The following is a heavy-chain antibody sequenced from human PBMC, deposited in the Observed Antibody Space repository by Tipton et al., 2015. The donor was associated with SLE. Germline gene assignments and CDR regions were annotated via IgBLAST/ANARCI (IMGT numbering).Heavy chain of an antibody. CDR3: AAGRDAFDI. CDR1: GFTFSNYY. J-gene: IGHJ3*02. Sequence: GSLRLSCAASGFTFSNYYMNWVRQAPGKGLEWVANIQQDGSEKYYVDSVKGRFTISRDNAKNSLFLQMNSLRAEDTAVYYCAAGRDAFDIWGQGTMVTVST. CDR2: IQQDGSEK. V-gene: IGHV3-7*01. D-gene: IGHD6-13*01.